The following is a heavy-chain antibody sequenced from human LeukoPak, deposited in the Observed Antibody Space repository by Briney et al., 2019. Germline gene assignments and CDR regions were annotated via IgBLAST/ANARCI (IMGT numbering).Heavy chain of an antibody. J-gene: IGHJ3*02. D-gene: IGHD6-6*01. V-gene: IGHV3-23*01. Sequence: GGSLRLSCAASGFTFSSYAMSWVRQAPGKGLEWVSAISGSGGSTYYADSVRGRFTISRDNSKNTLYLQMNSLRAEDTAVYYCAKDRSSTPYAFDIWGQGTMVTVSS. CDR1: GFTFSSYA. CDR2: ISGSGGST. CDR3: AKDRSSTPYAFDI.